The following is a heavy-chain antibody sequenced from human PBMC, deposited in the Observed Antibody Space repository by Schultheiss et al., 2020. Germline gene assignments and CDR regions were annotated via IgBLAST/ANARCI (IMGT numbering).Heavy chain of an antibody. CDR3: ARDGYSSGWYVFDP. J-gene: IGHJ5*02. D-gene: IGHD6-19*01. CDR1: GGSFNGYY. V-gene: IGHV4-34*01. Sequence: SETLSLTCAVYGGSFNGYYWSWIRQPPGKGLEWIGEINHSGSTNYNPSLKSRVTISVDTSKNQFSLKLSSVTAADTAVYYCARDGYSSGWYVFDPWGQGTLVTVSS. CDR2: INHSGST.